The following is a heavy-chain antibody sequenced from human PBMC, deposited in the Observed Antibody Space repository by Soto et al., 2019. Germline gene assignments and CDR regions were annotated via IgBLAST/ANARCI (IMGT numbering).Heavy chain of an antibody. V-gene: IGHV3-21*01. CDR1: GVTFRSYS. CDR2: ISGSGNYT. CDR3: AREGINIYYEYYFDS. D-gene: IGHD3-22*01. Sequence: VSLRLSCAASGVTFRSYSMNWVRQVPGGGLECDSSISGSGNYTHYTDCLRGRFTISRDNAKTSLYLQMNSLRAEDTAVYYWAREGINIYYEYYFDSWGQGTVVTVSS. J-gene: IGHJ4*02.